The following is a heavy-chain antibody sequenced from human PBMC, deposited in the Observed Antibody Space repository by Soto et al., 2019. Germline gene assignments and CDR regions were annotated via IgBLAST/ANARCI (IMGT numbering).Heavy chain of an antibody. CDR3: ARAQPRITIQFGASGYYYYMDV. J-gene: IGHJ6*03. Sequence: SETLSLTCAVYGGSFSGYYWSWIRQPPGKGLEWIGEINHSGSTNYNPSLKSRVTISVDTSKNQFSLKLSSVTAADTAVYYCARAQPRITIQFGASGYYYYMDVWGKGTTVTVSS. D-gene: IGHD3-3*01. V-gene: IGHV4-34*01. CDR2: INHSGST. CDR1: GGSFSGYY.